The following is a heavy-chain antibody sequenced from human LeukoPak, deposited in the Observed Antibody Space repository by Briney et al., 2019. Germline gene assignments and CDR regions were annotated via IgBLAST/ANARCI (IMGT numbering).Heavy chain of an antibody. CDR1: GFTFSSYS. CDR3: ARFGSGWRGLPYFDY. J-gene: IGHJ4*02. D-gene: IGHD6-19*01. Sequence: GGSLRLSCAASGFTFSSYSMNWVRQAPGKGLEWVSSISSSSYIYYADSAMGRFTISRDNAKNSLYLQMNSLRAEDTAVYYCARFGSGWRGLPYFDYWGQGTLVTVSS. V-gene: IGHV3-21*01. CDR2: ISSSSYI.